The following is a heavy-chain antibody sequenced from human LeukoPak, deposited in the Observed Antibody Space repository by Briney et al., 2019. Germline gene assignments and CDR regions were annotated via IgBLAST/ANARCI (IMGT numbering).Heavy chain of an antibody. CDR3: AKAHGIAVAGIVTAFDP. CDR2: ISGSGGST. V-gene: IGHV3-23*01. CDR1: GFAFSSYA. Sequence: GGPLRLSCAASGFAFSSYAMSWVRQAPGKGLEWVSAISGSGGSTYYADSVKGRFTISRDNSKNTLYLQMNSLRAEDTAVYYCAKAHGIAVAGIVTAFDPWGQGTLVTVSS. D-gene: IGHD6-19*01. J-gene: IGHJ5*02.